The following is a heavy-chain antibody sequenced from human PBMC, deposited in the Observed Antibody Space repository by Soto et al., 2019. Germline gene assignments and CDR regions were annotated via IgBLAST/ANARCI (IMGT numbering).Heavy chain of an antibody. CDR2: IYYSGST. Sequence: QVQLQESGPGLVKPSQTLSLTCTVSGGSISSGGYYWSWIRQHPGKGLEWIGYIYYSGSTYYNPSLKSRVTISVDTSKNQFSLKLSSVTAADTAVYYCARNYYDSSGAFDAFDIWGQGTMVTVSS. CDR1: GGSISSGGYY. D-gene: IGHD3-22*01. V-gene: IGHV4-31*03. J-gene: IGHJ3*02. CDR3: ARNYYDSSGAFDAFDI.